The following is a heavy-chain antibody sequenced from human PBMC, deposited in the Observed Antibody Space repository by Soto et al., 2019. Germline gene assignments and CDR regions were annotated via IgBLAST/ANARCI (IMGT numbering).Heavy chain of an antibody. V-gene: IGHV1-69*04. CDR1: GGTFSSYT. CDR2: IIPILGIA. Sequence: ASVKVSCKASGGTFSSYTISWVRQAPGQGLEWMGRIIPILGIANYAQKFQGRVTITADKSTSTAYMELSSLRSEDTAVYYCAREVYGSGDKYYYYYMDVWGKGTTVTVSS. J-gene: IGHJ6*03. D-gene: IGHD3-10*01. CDR3: AREVYGSGDKYYYYYMDV.